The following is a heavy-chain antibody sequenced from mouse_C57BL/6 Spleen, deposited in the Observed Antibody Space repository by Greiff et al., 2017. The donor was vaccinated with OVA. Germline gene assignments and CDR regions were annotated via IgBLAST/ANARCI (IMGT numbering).Heavy chain of an antibody. Sequence: VQLQQSGAELVMPGASVKLSCTASGYTFTSYWMHWVKQRPGQGLEWIGEIDPSDSYTNYNQKFKGESTLTVDKSSSTAYMQLSSLTSEDSAVYCCARRLVYAMDYWGQGTSVTVSS. V-gene: IGHV1-69*01. J-gene: IGHJ4*01. CDR1: GYTFTSYW. CDR3: ARRLVYAMDY. D-gene: IGHD4-1*01. CDR2: IDPSDSYT.